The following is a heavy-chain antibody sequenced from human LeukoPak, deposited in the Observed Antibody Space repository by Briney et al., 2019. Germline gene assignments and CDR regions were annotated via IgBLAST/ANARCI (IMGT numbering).Heavy chain of an antibody. V-gene: IGHV1-69*06. D-gene: IGHD3-10*01. CDR3: ATGVYGSGSSYGTFDY. J-gene: IGHJ4*02. CDR1: GGTFSSYA. Sequence: ASVKVSCKATGGTFSSYAISWVRQAPGQGLEWMGGIIPIFGTAIYAQKFQGRVTMTEDTSADTAYMELSSLRSEDTAVYYCATGVYGSGSSYGTFDYWGQGTLVTVSS. CDR2: IIPIFGTA.